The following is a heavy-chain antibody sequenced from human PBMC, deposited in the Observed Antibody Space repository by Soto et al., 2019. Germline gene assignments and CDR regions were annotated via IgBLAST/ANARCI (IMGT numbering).Heavy chain of an antibody. CDR1: GYTFTSYG. J-gene: IGHJ5*02. Sequence: ASVKVSCKASGYTFTSYGFSWVRQAPGQGLEWMGGFDPEDGETIYAQKFQGRVTMTEDTSTDTAYIDLSSMRSDDTAVFYCEVAIVVGILGNRWGQGTLVTVSS. CDR3: EVAIVVGILGNR. V-gene: IGHV1-24*01. CDR2: FDPEDGET. D-gene: IGHD3-22*01.